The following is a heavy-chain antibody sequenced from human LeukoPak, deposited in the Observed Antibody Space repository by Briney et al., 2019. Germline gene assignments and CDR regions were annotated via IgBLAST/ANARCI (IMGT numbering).Heavy chain of an antibody. J-gene: IGHJ4*02. CDR3: AKERYVRGVIITGLFDY. V-gene: IGHV3-9*01. D-gene: IGHD3-10*02. CDR2: ISWNSGSI. Sequence: GGSLRLSCAASGFTFDDYAMHWVRQAPGKGLEWVSGISWNSGSIGYADSVKGRFTISRDNAKNSLYLQMNSLRAEDTAVYYCAKERYVRGVIITGLFDYWGQGTLVTVSS. CDR1: GFTFDDYA.